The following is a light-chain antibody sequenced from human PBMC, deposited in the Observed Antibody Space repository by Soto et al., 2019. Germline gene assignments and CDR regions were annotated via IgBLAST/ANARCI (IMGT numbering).Light chain of an antibody. Sequence: QSALTQSPSASGTPGQRVTISCSGSSSNIGSNYVYWYQQLPGTAPKLLIYRNNQRPSGVPDRFSGSKSGTSASLAISGLRSEDEADYYCAARDDSLSVVVFGGGTKLTVL. CDR2: RNN. J-gene: IGLJ2*01. V-gene: IGLV1-47*01. CDR3: AARDDSLSVVV. CDR1: SSNIGSNY.